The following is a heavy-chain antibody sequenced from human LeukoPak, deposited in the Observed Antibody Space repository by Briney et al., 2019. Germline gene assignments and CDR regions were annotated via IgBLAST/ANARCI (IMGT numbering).Heavy chain of an antibody. V-gene: IGHV3-23*01. J-gene: IGHJ4*02. CDR1: GFTFSSYA. Sequence: GGFLRLSCAASGFTFSSYAMSWVRQAPGKGLEWVSAISGSGGSTYYADSVKGRFTISRDNSKNTLYLQMNSLRAEDTAVYYCAKGSYFFLTGYNYFDYWGQGTLVTVSS. D-gene: IGHD3-9*01. CDR3: AKGSYFFLTGYNYFDY. CDR2: ISGSGGST.